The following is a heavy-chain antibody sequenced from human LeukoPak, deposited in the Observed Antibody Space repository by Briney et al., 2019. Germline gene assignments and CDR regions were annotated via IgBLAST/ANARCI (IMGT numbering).Heavy chain of an antibody. J-gene: IGHJ4*02. CDR3: ARGPGSGEAAAGLFDY. CDR1: GGSISSYY. Sequence: SQTLSLTCTVSGGSISSYYWSWIRQPPGKGLEWIGEINHSGSTNYNPSLKSRVTISVDTSKNQFSLKLSSVTAADTAVYYCARGPGSGEAAAGLFDYWGQGTLVTVSS. V-gene: IGHV4-34*01. D-gene: IGHD6-13*01. CDR2: INHSGST.